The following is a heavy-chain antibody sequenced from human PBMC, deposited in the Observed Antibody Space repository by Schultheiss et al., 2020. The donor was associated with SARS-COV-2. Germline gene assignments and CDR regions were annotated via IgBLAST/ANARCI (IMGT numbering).Heavy chain of an antibody. CDR3: ATAYYYYYYGMDV. V-gene: IGHV3-15*01. Sequence: GGSLRLSCAASGFTFSNAWMSWVRQAPGKGLEWVGRIKSKTDGGTTDYAAPVKGRFTISRDDSKNTLYLQMNSLKTEDTAVYYCATAYYYYYYGMDVWGQGTTVTVSS. CDR1: GFTFSNAW. CDR2: IKSKTDGGTT. J-gene: IGHJ6*02.